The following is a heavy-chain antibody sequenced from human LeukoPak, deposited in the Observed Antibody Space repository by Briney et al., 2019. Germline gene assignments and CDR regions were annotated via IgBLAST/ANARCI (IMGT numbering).Heavy chain of an antibody. D-gene: IGHD6-13*01. CDR2: ITGSGGRT. CDR3: AKDQGAGTSG. CDR1: GFTFSSYA. V-gene: IGHV3-23*01. J-gene: IGHJ4*02. Sequence: GGSLRLSCAASGFTFSSYAMSWVRQAPGKGLEWVSDITGSGGRTYYADSVKGRFTISRDNSKHTLYLQMNSLRAEDTAVYYCAKDQGAGTSGWGQGTLVTVSS.